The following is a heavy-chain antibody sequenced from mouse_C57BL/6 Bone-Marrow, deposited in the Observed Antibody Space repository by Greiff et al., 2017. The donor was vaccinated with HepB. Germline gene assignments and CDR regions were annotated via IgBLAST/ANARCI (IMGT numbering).Heavy chain of an antibody. Sequence: VMLVESGPELVKPGASVKISCKASGYAFSSSWMNWVKQRPGKGLEWIGRIYPGDGDTNYNGKFKGKATLTADKSSSTAYMQLSSLTSEDSAVYFCARRGYCAMDYWGQGTSVTVSS. J-gene: IGHJ4*01. CDR2: IYPGDGDT. CDR3: ARRGYCAMDY. V-gene: IGHV1-82*01. CDR1: GYAFSSSW.